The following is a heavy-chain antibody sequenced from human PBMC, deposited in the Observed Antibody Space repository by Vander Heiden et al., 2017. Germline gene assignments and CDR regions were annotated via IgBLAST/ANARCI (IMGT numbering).Heavy chain of an antibody. D-gene: IGHD3-3*01. V-gene: IGHV3-23*01. CDR2: ISGSGGST. CDR3: AKALRFLEWSPIGYYFDY. Sequence: EVQLLESGGGLVQPGGSLRLSCAASGFTFSSYAMSWVRQAPGKGLEWVSAISGSGGSTYYADSVKGRFTISRDNSKNTLYLQMNSLRAEDTAVYYCAKALRFLEWSPIGYYFDYWGQGTLVTVSS. J-gene: IGHJ4*02. CDR1: GFTFSSYA.